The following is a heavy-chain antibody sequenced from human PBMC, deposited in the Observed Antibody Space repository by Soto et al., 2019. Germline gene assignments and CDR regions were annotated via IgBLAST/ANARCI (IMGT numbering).Heavy chain of an antibody. CDR1: GGSVSSGSYH. V-gene: IGHV4-61*01. CDR2: IYHSGST. J-gene: IGHJ5*02. D-gene: IGHD6-19*01. CDR3: ARLSVAWFDP. Sequence: QVQLQESGPGLVKPSETLSLTCTVSGGSVSSGSYHWGWIRQPPGKGLEWIGYIYHSGSTNYNPSFKSRVTISVDTSKNQSSLSVTSVTAADTAVYYCARLSVAWFDPWGQGTLVTVAS.